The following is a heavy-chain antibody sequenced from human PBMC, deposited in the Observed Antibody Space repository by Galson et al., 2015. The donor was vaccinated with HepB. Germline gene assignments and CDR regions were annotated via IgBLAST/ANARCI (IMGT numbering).Heavy chain of an antibody. V-gene: IGHV1-69*04. Sequence: SVKVSCKASGGTFSSYAISWVRQAPGQGLEWMGRIIPILGIANYAQKFQGRVTITADKSTSTAYMELSSLRSEDTAVYYCARETGDSRAFDIWGQGTMVTVSS. D-gene: IGHD7-27*01. CDR3: ARETGDSRAFDI. CDR2: IIPILGIA. J-gene: IGHJ3*02. CDR1: GGTFSSYA.